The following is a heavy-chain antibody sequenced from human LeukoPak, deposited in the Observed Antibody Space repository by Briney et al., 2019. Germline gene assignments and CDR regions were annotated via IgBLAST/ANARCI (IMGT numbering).Heavy chain of an antibody. Sequence: SETLSLTCAVYGGSFSGYYWSWIRQPPGKGLEWIGYISDSGNTKYNPSLKSRVTVSVDTSKNHFSLKVRSVTAADTAIYYCARAYYDVWNGHYYFDYWGQGVLVTVSS. D-gene: IGHD3-3*01. CDR3: ARAYYDVWNGHYYFDY. CDR1: GGSFSGYY. CDR2: ISDSGNT. J-gene: IGHJ4*02. V-gene: IGHV4-59*01.